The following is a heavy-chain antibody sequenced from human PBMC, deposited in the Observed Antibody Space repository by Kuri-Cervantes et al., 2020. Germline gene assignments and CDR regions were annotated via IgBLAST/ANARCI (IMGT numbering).Heavy chain of an antibody. J-gene: IGHJ3*02. D-gene: IGHD3-22*01. V-gene: IGHV3-11*01. Sequence: GGSLRLSCAASGFTFSDYYMSWIRQAPGKGLEWVSYISSSGSTIYYADSVKGRFTISRDNAKNSLYLQMNSLRAEDTAVYYCARGSFSSGYYRPFDAFDIWGQGTMVTVSS. CDR3: ARGSFSSGYYRPFDAFDI. CDR1: GFTFSDYY. CDR2: ISSSGSTI.